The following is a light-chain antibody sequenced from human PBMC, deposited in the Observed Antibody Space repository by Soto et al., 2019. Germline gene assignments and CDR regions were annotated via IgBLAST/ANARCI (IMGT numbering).Light chain of an antibody. CDR2: EVT. CDR3: CAYAGGSVYVL. J-gene: IGLJ3*02. V-gene: IGLV2-23*02. CDR1: SGDVGSFNL. Sequence: QSALTQPASVSGSPGQSITISCTGTSGDVGSFNLVSWYQQHPGKAPHLLTYEVTKRPSGVSNRFSGSKSGNTASLTISGLQAEDEADYYCCAYAGGSVYVLFGGGTKLTVL.